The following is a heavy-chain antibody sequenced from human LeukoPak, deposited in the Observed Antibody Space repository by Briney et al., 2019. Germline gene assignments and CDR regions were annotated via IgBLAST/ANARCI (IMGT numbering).Heavy chain of an antibody. D-gene: IGHD4-17*01. J-gene: IGHJ5*02. CDR3: ATGPLRVTTLNWFDP. CDR2: FDPENGET. Sequence: ASVKVSCKVSGYTLTELSMHWVRQAPGKGLEWMGGFDPENGETIYAQKFQGRVTMTEDTSTDTAYMELSSLRSEDTAVYYCATGPLRVTTLNWFDPWGQGTLVTVSS. CDR1: GYTLTELS. V-gene: IGHV1-24*01.